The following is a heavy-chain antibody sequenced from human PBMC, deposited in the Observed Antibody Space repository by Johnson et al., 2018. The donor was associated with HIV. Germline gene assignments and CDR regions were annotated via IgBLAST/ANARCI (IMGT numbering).Heavy chain of an antibody. CDR2: ISYDGGSK. J-gene: IGHJ3*02. Sequence: QVQLVESGGGVVQPGRSLRLSCAASGFTFSSYSMHWVRQAPGKGLEWVAFISYDGGSKYYADTVKGRFTISRDNAKNSLYLQINSLRPEDTAVYYCARHTGGFCSGALDIWGQGTMVTVSS. CDR1: GFTFSSYS. V-gene: IGHV3-30*04. CDR3: ARHTGGFCSGALDI. D-gene: IGHD2-15*01.